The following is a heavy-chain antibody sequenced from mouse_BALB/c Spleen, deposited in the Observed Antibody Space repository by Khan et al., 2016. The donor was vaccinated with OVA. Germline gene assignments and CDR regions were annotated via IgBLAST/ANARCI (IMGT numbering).Heavy chain of an antibody. CDR1: GFTFSSYV. D-gene: IGHD2-14*01. Sequence: DVQLVESGGDLVKPGGSLKLSCAVSGFTFSSYVMSWVRQTPEKRLEWVASISSGGTPAYPDSLKGRFTISRDNARNIMYLQMSSLRDEDTPMYYCVREAYRYDEYYFDYWGQGTTLTVSS. J-gene: IGHJ2*01. CDR2: ISSGGTP. CDR3: VREAYRYDEYYFDY. V-gene: IGHV5-6-5*01.